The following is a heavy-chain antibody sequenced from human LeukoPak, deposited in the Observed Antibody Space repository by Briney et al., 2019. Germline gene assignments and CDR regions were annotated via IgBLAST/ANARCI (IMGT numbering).Heavy chain of an antibody. CDR3: ARHEEGSGWYRSYIDL. CDR2: ISTSGST. D-gene: IGHD6-19*01. J-gene: IGHJ2*01. V-gene: IGHV4-4*09. Sequence: SETLSLTCTVAGVSISSYYCSWIRQPPGKGLEWSGYISTSGSTDDLPSLKSRVTISVDTSKNQFSLKLSSVTAADTALYYCARHEEGSGWYRSYIDLWGRGTLVIVSS. CDR1: GVSISSYY.